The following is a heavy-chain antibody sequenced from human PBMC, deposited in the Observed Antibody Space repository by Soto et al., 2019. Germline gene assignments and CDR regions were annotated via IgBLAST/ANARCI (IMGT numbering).Heavy chain of an antibody. CDR2: ISYSANT. CDR1: SGSIISYY. J-gene: IGHJ4*02. V-gene: IGHV4-59*01. D-gene: IGHD3-3*02. Sequence: SETLSLTCTFSSGSIISYYWSWIRQPPGKGLEWIGYISYSANTNYNPSLKSRVTLSADTSKNQLSLNLTSATAADTAVYYCARMERSKEGLAVYYYDYWGQGTLVTVSS. CDR3: ARMERSKEGLAVYYYDY.